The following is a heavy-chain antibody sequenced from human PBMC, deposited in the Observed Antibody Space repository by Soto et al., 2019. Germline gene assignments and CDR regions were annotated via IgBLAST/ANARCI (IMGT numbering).Heavy chain of an antibody. J-gene: IGHJ6*02. CDR1: GGSISSGGYY. D-gene: IGHD5-18*01. V-gene: IGHV4-31*03. CDR2: IYYSGST. CDR3: ARGGYSYGYYYYYGMDV. Sequence: SETLSLTCTVSGGSISSGGYYWSWIRQHPGKGLEWIGYIYYSGSTYYNPSLKSRVTISVDTSKNQFSLKLSSVTAADTAVYYCARGGYSYGYYYYYGMDVWGQGTTVTVLL.